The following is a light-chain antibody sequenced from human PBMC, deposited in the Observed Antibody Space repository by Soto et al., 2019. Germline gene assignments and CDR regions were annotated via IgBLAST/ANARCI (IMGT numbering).Light chain of an antibody. CDR3: CSYAGNNALV. CDR1: SSNVGSYNF. V-gene: IGLV2-23*02. CDR2: EVS. J-gene: IGLJ3*02. Sequence: QSVLTQPASVSGSRGQSITISCTGTSSNVGSYNFVSWYRQYPGKAPELIIYEVSQRPSTFFNRFSGSKSGNTASLTISGLQPDDEADYYCCSYAGNNALVFGGGTK.